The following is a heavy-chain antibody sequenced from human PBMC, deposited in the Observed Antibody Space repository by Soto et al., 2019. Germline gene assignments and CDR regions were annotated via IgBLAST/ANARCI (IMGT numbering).Heavy chain of an antibody. V-gene: IGHV3-23*01. D-gene: IGHD3-10*01. CDR3: AKGPHYYGSGSQYGMDV. CDR1: GFTFSSYA. Sequence: GGSLRLSCAASGFTFSSYAMSWVRQAPGKGLEWVSAISGSGGSTYYADSVKGRFTISRDNSKNTLYPQMNSLRAEDTAVYYCAKGPHYYGSGSQYGMDVCGQGTTVTV. CDR2: ISGSGGST. J-gene: IGHJ6*02.